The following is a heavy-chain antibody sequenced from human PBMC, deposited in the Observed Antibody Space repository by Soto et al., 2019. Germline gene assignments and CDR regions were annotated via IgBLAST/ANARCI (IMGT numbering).Heavy chain of an antibody. Sequence: GSLRLSCAASGFTFSSYGMHWVRQAPGKGLEWVAVISYDGSNKYYADSVKGRFTISRDNSKNTLYLQMNSLRAEDTAVYYCAKDGLESSGLFDYWGQGTLVTVSS. CDR2: ISYDGSNK. CDR3: AKDGLESSGLFDY. D-gene: IGHD6-19*01. V-gene: IGHV3-30*18. CDR1: GFTFSSYG. J-gene: IGHJ4*02.